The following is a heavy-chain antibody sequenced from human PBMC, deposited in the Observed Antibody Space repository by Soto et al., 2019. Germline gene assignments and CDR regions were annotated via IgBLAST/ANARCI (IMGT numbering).Heavy chain of an antibody. CDR2: ISGSGGST. Sequence: PGGSLRLSCAASGFTFSSYAMSWVRQAPGKGLEWVSAISGSGGSTYYADSVRGRFAISRDNSKNTLYLQMNSLRAEDTAVYYCAKGYSGYYYYFDYWGQGTLVTVSS. CDR3: AKGYSGYYYYFDY. D-gene: IGHD5-12*01. J-gene: IGHJ4*02. CDR1: GFTFSSYA. V-gene: IGHV3-23*01.